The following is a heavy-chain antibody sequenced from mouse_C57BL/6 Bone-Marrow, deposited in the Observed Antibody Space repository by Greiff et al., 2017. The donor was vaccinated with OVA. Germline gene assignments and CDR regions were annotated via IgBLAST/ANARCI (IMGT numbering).Heavy chain of an antibody. CDR1: GFTFTNYW. V-gene: IGHV1-63*01. D-gene: IGHD1-1*01. J-gene: IGHJ2*01. CDR3: ARALLDYAFDY. CDR2: IYPGGGYT. Sequence: QVQLKESGAELVRPGTSVKMSCKASGFTFTNYWIGWAKQRPGHGLEWIGDIYPGGGYTNYNEKFKGKVTLTADKSSSTAYMQFSSLTSEDSAIYYCARALLDYAFDYWGQGTTLTVSS.